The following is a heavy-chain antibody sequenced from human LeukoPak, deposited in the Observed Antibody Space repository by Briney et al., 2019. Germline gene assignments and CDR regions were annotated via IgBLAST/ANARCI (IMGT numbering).Heavy chain of an antibody. J-gene: IGHJ6*03. Sequence: SETLSLTCTVSGGSISSGGYYWSWIRQHPGKGLEWIGYIYYSGSTYYNPSPKSRVTISVDTSKNQFSLKLSSVTAADTAVYYCARDSKYYYGHYYMDVWGKGTTVTVSS. D-gene: IGHD3-10*01. CDR1: GGSISSGGYY. CDR3: ARDSKYYYGHYYMDV. V-gene: IGHV4-31*03. CDR2: IYYSGST.